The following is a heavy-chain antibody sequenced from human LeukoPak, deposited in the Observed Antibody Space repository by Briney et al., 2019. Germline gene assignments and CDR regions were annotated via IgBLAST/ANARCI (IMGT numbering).Heavy chain of an antibody. CDR3: ARGTWFGPAAVDY. CDR1: GGSLNVYY. CDR2: ISTSGNT. V-gene: IGHV4-4*07. J-gene: IGHJ4*02. D-gene: IGHD3-10*01. Sequence: SETLSLTCTVSGGSLNVYYWSWIRQPAGKGLQWIGRISTSGNTDYNPSLKGRVTMSVDPSKNQFSLKLTSVTAADTAVYYCARGTWFGPAAVDYWGQGTLVTVSS.